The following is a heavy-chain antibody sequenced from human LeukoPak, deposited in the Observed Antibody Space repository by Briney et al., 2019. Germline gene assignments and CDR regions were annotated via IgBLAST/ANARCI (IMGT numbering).Heavy chain of an antibody. CDR1: GGSFSGYY. CDR2: INHGGST. CDR3: ARGLEDYGDYSGNDY. J-gene: IGHJ4*02. Sequence: SETLSLTCAVYGGSFSGYYWSWIRQPPGKGLEWIGEINHGGSTNYNPSLKSRVTISVDTSKNQFSLKLSSVTAADTAVYYCARGLEDYGDYSGNDYWGQGTLVTVSS. D-gene: IGHD4-17*01. V-gene: IGHV4-34*01.